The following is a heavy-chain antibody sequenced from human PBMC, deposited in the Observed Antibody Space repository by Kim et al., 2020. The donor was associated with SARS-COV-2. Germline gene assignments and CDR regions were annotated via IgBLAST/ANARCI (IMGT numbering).Heavy chain of an antibody. V-gene: IGHV4-59*08. CDR2: IYDSGST. Sequence: SETLSLTCTVSGGSISSYYWSWIRQPPGKGLEWIGYIYDSGSTNYNPSLKSRVTISVDTSKNQFSLKLSSVTATDTAVYYCARQSNRITSFGVVIIPGVMDVWGQGTTVTVSS. J-gene: IGHJ6*02. CDR1: GGSISSYY. CDR3: ARQSNRITSFGVVIIPGVMDV. D-gene: IGHD3-3*01.